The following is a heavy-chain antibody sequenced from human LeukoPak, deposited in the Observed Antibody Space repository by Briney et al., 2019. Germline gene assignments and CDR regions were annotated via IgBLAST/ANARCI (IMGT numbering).Heavy chain of an antibody. CDR2: IYYSGST. V-gene: IGHV4-39*07. J-gene: IGHJ4*02. Sequence: SETLSLTCTVSGGSISSSSYYWGWIRQPPGKGLEWIGSIYYSGSTYYNPSLKSRVTISVDTSKNQFSLKLSSVTAADTAVYYCARDITVLYYFDYWGQGTLVTVSS. CDR1: GGSISSSSYY. CDR3: ARDITVLYYFDY. D-gene: IGHD4-17*01.